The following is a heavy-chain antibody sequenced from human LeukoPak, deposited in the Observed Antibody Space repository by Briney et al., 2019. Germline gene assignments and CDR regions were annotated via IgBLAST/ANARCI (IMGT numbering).Heavy chain of an antibody. V-gene: IGHV4-39*02. J-gene: IGHJ4*02. CDR3: ARPSMDYGDYEAYFAY. CDR1: GASISSSTYY. CDR2: ISNGGYI. Sequence: TSETLSLTCTVSGASISSSTYYWAWIRQPPGKGLEWIASISNGGYIYYNPSLKSRVTVSVDTSKNHLSLGLSSVTSADTAVYYCARPSMDYGDYEAYFAYWGPGNLVTVSS. D-gene: IGHD4-17*01.